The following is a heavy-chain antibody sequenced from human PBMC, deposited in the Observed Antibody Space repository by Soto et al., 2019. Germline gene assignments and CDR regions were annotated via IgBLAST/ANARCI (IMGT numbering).Heavy chain of an antibody. CDR3: AKDQGYCSGGSCNTYYYYYYGMDV. D-gene: IGHD2-15*01. CDR2: ISGSGGST. Sequence: EVQLLESGGGLVQPGGSLRLSCAASGFTFSSYAMSWVRQAPGKGLEWVSAISGSGGSTYYADSVKGRFTISRDNSKNTLYLQMNSLRAEDTAVYYYAKDQGYCSGGSCNTYYYYYYGMDVWGQGTTVTVSS. J-gene: IGHJ6*02. V-gene: IGHV3-23*01. CDR1: GFTFSSYA.